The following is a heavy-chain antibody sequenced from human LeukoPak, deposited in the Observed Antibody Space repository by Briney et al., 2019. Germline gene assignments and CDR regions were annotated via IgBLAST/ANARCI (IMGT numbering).Heavy chain of an antibody. CDR2: ISGSGVST. D-gene: IGHD3-22*01. CDR1: GFTYSSYA. CDR3: AIGSTFYYDSSVYYFYIDV. V-gene: IGHV3-23*01. Sequence: PGGSLRLSCAASGFTYSSYAMSWVRQAPGKGLEWVSFISGSGVSTYYADSVKGQFIISRDNSRNTLYLQMDSLRSEDTAVYYCAIGSTFYYDSSVYYFYIDVWGKGTTVTVSS. J-gene: IGHJ6*03.